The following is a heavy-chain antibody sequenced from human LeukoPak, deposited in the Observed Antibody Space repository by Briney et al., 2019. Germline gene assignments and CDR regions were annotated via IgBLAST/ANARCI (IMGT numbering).Heavy chain of an antibody. CDR3: TTDGEYCSGGSCYGGAFHI. D-gene: IGHD2-15*01. CDR1: GFTFSYAW. Sequence: PGGSLRLSCAASGFTFSYAWMRWVRQAPGKGLEWVGRIKSKTDGGTTDYAAPVKGRFTISRDDSKNTLYLQMNSLKTEDTAVYYCTTDGEYCSGGSCYGGAFHIWGQGTMVTVPS. CDR2: IKSKTDGGTT. J-gene: IGHJ3*02. V-gene: IGHV3-15*01.